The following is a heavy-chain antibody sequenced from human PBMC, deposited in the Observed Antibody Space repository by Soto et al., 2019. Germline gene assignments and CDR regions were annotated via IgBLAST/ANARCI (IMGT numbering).Heavy chain of an antibody. D-gene: IGHD2-2*01. V-gene: IGHV3-33*01. CDR1: GFTFSSYG. J-gene: IGHJ4*02. Sequence: QVQLVESGGGVVQPGRSLRLSCAASGFTFSSYGMHWVRQAPGKGLEWVAVIWYDGSNNYYADSVKGRFTISRDNSKNTLYLQMNSLRAEDTAVYYCARGRYQMDDYWGQGTLVTVSS. CDR2: IWYDGSNN. CDR3: ARGRYQMDDY.